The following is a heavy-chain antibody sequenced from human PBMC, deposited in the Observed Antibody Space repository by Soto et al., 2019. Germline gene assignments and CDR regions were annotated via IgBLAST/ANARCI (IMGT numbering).Heavy chain of an antibody. V-gene: IGHV3-72*01. CDR3: VRATYFSDSIGSTRCFYY. D-gene: IGHD3-22*01. CDR2: SRAKAQVYST. CDR1: GFIFSDRH. J-gene: IGHJ4*02. Sequence: EVQLVESGGDLVQPGGYLRLSRACSGFIFSDRHIDWVRQAQGKGLEWVGRSRAKAQVYSTAYAASVKCRFTTSRDEAKNSLYMQMNSLKTEDTAVYYCVRATYFSDSIGSTRCFYYGGQGTLVTVSS.